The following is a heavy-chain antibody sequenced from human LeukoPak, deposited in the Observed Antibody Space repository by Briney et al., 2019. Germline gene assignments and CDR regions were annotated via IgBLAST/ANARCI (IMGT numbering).Heavy chain of an antibody. CDR1: GFTFSSYA. CDR2: ISGSGGST. J-gene: IGHJ4*02. CDR3: AKDSQDYYDSSGYYPFDY. D-gene: IGHD3-22*01. Sequence: GGSLRLSCAASGFTFSSYAMSWVRQAPGKGLEWVSAISGSGGSTYYADSVKGRFTISRDNSKNTLYLQMNSLRAEDTAVYYCAKDSQDYYDSSGYYPFDYWGQGTLVTVSS. V-gene: IGHV3-23*01.